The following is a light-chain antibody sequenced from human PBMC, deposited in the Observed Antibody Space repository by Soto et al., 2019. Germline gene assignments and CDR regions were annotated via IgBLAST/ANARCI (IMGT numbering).Light chain of an antibody. CDR2: EVS. CDR3: FSFTTDWTNV. CDR1: SSDVGSSND. J-gene: IGLJ1*01. Sequence: QSVLTQPASVSGSPGQSLTISCPGTSSDVGSSNDVSWYQLHPGKAPKLMIYEVSNRPSGFSNLFSGSKSGTAASLTISGLQTDDEDDYFCFSFTTDWTNVFGTGTKVKVL. V-gene: IGLV2-14*01.